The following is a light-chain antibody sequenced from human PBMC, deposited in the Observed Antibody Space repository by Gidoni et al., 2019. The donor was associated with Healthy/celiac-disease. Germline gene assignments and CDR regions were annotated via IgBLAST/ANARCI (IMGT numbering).Light chain of an antibody. CDR1: QGIRNY. Sequence: DIQMTQSPSSLSASVGDRVTITCRASQGIRNYLAWHQQKPGKVPKLLIYAASTLQSGVPSRFSGSGSGTDFTLTISSLQPEYVATYYCQKYNSAPWTFGQGTKVEI. CDR2: AAS. V-gene: IGKV1-27*01. CDR3: QKYNSAPWT. J-gene: IGKJ1*01.